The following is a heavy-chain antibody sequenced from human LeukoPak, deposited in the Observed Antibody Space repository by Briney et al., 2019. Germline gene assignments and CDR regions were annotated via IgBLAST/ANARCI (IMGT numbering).Heavy chain of an antibody. CDR3: ARGSTYCDSSGQVPFDY. CDR1: AFTFNYYT. V-gene: IGHV3-48*01. J-gene: IGHJ4*01. CDR2: ISGSSGII. D-gene: IGHD3-22*01. Sequence: GGSLRLSCAASAFTFNYYTMNWVRQAPGKGLEWVSYISGSSGIIDYADSVRGRFTISTANAKNSLYLQMNSLRGEDTAVYDWARGSTYCDSSGQVPFDYWGQGTLVTVSS.